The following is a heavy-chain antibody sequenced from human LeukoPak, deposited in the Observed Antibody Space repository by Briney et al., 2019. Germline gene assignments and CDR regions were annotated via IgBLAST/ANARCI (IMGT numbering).Heavy chain of an antibody. CDR2: ISSSSSYI. Sequence: PGGSLRLSCAASGFTFSSYSMNWVRQAPGKGLEWVSSISSSSSYIYYADSVKGRFTISRDNAKNSLYLQMNSLRAEDTAVYYCARDLLWFGELLAGAFDIWGQGTMVTVSS. J-gene: IGHJ3*02. CDR3: ARDLLWFGELLAGAFDI. CDR1: GFTFSSYS. V-gene: IGHV3-21*01. D-gene: IGHD3-10*01.